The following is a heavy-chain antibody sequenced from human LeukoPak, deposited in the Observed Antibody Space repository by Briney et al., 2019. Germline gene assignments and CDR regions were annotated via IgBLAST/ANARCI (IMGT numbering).Heavy chain of an antibody. V-gene: IGHV3-7*02. CDR1: GFTFRSYA. Sequence: GGSLRLSCAASGFTFRSYAMSWVRQAPGKGLEWVANIKPDGSDKYYVDSVKGRFTISRDNSKKSLYLQMNSLRVEDTAVYYCVAKTFDMWGQGTMVTVSS. CDR2: IKPDGSDK. CDR3: VAKTFDM. J-gene: IGHJ3*02.